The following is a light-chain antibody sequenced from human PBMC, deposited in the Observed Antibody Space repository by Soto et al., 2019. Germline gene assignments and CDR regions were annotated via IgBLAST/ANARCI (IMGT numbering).Light chain of an antibody. CDR2: EVS. CDR3: SSYAGINILYV. J-gene: IGLJ1*01. CDR1: SSDVGGYNY. Sequence: QSALTQPPSASGSPGQSVTISCTGTSSDVGGYNYVSWYQQHPGKAPKVIIYEVSKRPSGVPDRFSASKSGNTASLTVSGLQAEDEADYYCSSYAGINILYVFESGTKLTVL. V-gene: IGLV2-8*01.